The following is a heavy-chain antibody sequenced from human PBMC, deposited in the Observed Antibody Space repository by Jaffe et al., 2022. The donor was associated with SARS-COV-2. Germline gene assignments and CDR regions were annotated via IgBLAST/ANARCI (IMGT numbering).Heavy chain of an antibody. V-gene: IGHV3-30-3*01. Sequence: QVQLVESGGGVVQPGRSLRLSCAASGFTFSSYAMHWVRQAPGKGLEWVAVISYDGSNKYYADSVKGRFTISRDNSKNTLYLQMNSLRAEDTAVYYCAREVTYSSGYHYDYWGQGTLVTVSS. CDR3: AREVTYSSGYHYDY. D-gene: IGHD3-22*01. J-gene: IGHJ4*02. CDR2: ISYDGSNK. CDR1: GFTFSSYA.